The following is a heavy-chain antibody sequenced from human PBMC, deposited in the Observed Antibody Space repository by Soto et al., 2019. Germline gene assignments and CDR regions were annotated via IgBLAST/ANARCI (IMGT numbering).Heavy chain of an antibody. CDR3: ARLRFRLNCFDP. V-gene: IGHV4-30-2*01. D-gene: IGHD2-21*02. CDR2: IYHSGST. J-gene: IGHJ5*02. CDR1: GGSLSSGGYS. Sequence: SETLSLTCAVSGGSLSSGGYSWSWIRQPPGKGLEWIGYIYHSGSTYYNPSLKSRVTISVDRSKNQFSLKLSSVTAADTAVYYCARLRFRLNCFDPCDKGTLGTVST.